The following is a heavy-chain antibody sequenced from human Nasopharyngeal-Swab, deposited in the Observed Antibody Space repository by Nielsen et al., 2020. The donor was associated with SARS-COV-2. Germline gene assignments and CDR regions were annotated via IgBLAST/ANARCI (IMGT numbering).Heavy chain of an antibody. D-gene: IGHD3-3*01. V-gene: IGHV3-23*01. CDR3: AKDGIFDDFWSGYYDYYYGMDV. CDR2: ISGSGGST. J-gene: IGHJ6*02. CDR1: GFTFSSYA. Sequence: GESLKISCAASGFTFSSYAMSWVRQAPGKGLEWVSAISGSGGSTYYADSVKGRFTISRDNSKNTLYLQMNSLRAEDTAVYYCAKDGIFDDFWSGYYDYYYGMDVWGQGTTVTVSS.